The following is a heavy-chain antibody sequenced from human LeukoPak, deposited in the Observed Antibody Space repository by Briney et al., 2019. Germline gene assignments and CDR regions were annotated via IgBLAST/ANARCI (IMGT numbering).Heavy chain of an antibody. CDR3: ARGGSGWTVSLFDP. CDR1: GDSVSSNSAA. V-gene: IGHV6-1*01. Sequence: SQTLSLTCAISGDSVSSNSAAWNWIRQSPSRSLEWLGRTYYRSKWYYDSAVSVNSRISINPDTSKNQFSLHLNSVTPEDTAVYYCARGGSGWTVSLFDPWGQGTLVTVSS. D-gene: IGHD6-25*01. J-gene: IGHJ5*02. CDR2: TYYRSKWYY.